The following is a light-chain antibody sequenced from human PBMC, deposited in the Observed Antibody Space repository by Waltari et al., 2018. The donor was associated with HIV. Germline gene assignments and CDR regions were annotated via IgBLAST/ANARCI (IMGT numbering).Light chain of an antibody. V-gene: IGLV2-11*01. CDR3: CSYAGTYTYV. CDR1: ASDIGYFDY. CDR2: EVF. J-gene: IGLJ1*01. Sequence: QSALTQPRSVSGSPGQSVTISCTGTASDIGYFDYVSWYQQYPGKAPKVLIYEVFQRPSRVPDRFTASKSGITASLTISGLQDEDEADYYCCSYAGTYTYVFGSGTTVTVL.